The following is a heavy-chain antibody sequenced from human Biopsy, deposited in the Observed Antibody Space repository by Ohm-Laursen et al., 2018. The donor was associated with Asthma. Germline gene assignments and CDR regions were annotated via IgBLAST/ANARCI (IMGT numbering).Heavy chain of an antibody. V-gene: IGHV4-59*01. D-gene: IGHD3-22*01. CDR3: ARVRGAFYESSVKNAFDV. CDR2: THYSGTT. J-gene: IGHJ3*01. CDR1: GGSIGIYY. Sequence: TLSLTCPVSGGSIGIYYWGWIRQPPGKGLEYIGYTHYSGTTNTDPSLTGRVTMSVDTSKNQFSRKVTSVTAADTAVYFCARVRGAFYESSVKNAFDVWGQGTMVTVSS.